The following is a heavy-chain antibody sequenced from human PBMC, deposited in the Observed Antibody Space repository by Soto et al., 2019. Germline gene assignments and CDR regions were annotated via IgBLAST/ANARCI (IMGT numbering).Heavy chain of an antibody. Sequence: QVQLVESGGGVVQPGRSLRLSCAASGFTFSSYGMHWVRQAPGKGLEWVAVISYDGSNKYYADSVKGRFTISRDNSKNTLYLQMNSLRAEDTAVYYCAKDFSRPADRWYTQPLNYFDYWGQGTLVTVSS. J-gene: IGHJ4*02. CDR3: AKDFSRPADRWYTQPLNYFDY. V-gene: IGHV3-30*18. CDR2: ISYDGSNK. CDR1: GFTFSSYG. D-gene: IGHD2-15*01.